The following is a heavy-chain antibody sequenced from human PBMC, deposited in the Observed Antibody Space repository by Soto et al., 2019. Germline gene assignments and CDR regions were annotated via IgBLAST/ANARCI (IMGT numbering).Heavy chain of an antibody. CDR1: GYTFTNYG. Sequence: QVQLVQSGAEVKKPGASVKVSCKASGYTFTNYGISWVRQAPGQGLEWMGWISAYNGNTNYAQKLQGRVTMTTDTSTSTAYMELRSLRSDDTAVYYCARDRTVVAALWEYYYYGMDVWGQGTTVTVSS. V-gene: IGHV1-18*01. CDR2: ISAYNGNT. CDR3: ARDRTVVAALWEYYYYGMDV. J-gene: IGHJ6*02. D-gene: IGHD2-15*01.